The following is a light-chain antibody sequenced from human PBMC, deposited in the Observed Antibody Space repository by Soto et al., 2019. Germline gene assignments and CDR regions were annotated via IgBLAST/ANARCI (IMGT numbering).Light chain of an antibody. Sequence: DIQMTQSPSSVSASVGDRVTITCRATQGLSDSLAWYQQKPGKAPKLLISVTSRLQSGVPSRFSGSASRTDFTLTIDRLQPEDLATYYCQQGHNWPLTFGQGKRLEIK. CDR1: QGLSDS. J-gene: IGKJ5*01. CDR2: VTS. V-gene: IGKV1-12*01. CDR3: QQGHNWPLT.